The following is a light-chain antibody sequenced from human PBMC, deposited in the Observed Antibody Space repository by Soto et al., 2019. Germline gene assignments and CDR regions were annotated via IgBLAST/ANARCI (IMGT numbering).Light chain of an antibody. V-gene: IGLV2-14*03. CDR1: SSDIGDYNY. Sequence: QSALTQPASVSGSPGQSITISCTGTSSDIGDYNYVSWYQQFPGKAPKLMIYDVSVRTSGVSYRFSGSKSGNTASLTISGLQAEDEADYYCSSYTSNNSYVFGIGTKLTVL. CDR3: SSYTSNNSYV. J-gene: IGLJ1*01. CDR2: DVS.